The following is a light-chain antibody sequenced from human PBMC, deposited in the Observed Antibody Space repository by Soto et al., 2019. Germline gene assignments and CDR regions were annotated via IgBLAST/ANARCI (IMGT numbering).Light chain of an antibody. CDR1: SSNIGNNA. CDR2: YDD. CDR3: AAWDDSLNGYV. J-gene: IGLJ1*01. Sequence: QTVVTQPPSVSEAPRQRVTISCSGSSSNIGNNAVNWYQQLPGKAPKLLIYYDDLLPSGVSDRFSASKSGISASLAISGLLSEDEADYYCAAWDDSLNGYVFGTGTKLTVL. V-gene: IGLV1-36*01.